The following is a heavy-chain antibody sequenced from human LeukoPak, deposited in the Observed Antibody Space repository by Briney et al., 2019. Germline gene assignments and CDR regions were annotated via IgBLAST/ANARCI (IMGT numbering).Heavy chain of an antibody. CDR1: GFTFRTYS. D-gene: IGHD3-10*01. J-gene: IGHJ4*02. Sequence: GGSLRLSCAASGFTFRTYSMNWVRQAPGKGLEWVASISKSSTYIYYADSVKGRFTISRDNSNNSLYLQMNSLGVDDTVVYYCARGSGVHYWGQGTLLIVSS. CDR3: ARGSGVHY. CDR2: ISKSSTYI. V-gene: IGHV3-21*01.